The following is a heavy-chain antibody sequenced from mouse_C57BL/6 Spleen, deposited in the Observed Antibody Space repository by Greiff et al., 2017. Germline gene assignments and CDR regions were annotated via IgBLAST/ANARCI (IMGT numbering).Heavy chain of an antibody. Sequence: QVQLQQPGAELVRPGSSVKLSCKASGYTFTSYWMDWVKQRPGQGLEWIGNIYPSDSETHYNQKFKDKATLTVDKSSSTAYMQLSSLTSEDSAVYYSARQGDYDAAWFAYWGQGTLVTVSA. CDR2: IYPSDSET. CDR1: GYTFTSYW. CDR3: ARQGDYDAAWFAY. V-gene: IGHV1-61*01. J-gene: IGHJ3*01. D-gene: IGHD2-4*01.